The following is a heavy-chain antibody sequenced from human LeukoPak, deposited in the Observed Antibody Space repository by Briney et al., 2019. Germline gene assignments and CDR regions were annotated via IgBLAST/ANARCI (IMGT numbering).Heavy chain of an antibody. D-gene: IGHD3-16*01. Sequence: ASVKVSCKASGNSISNYAVSWVRQAPGQEFEWMGGIIPIFGTADYAQKFQGRVTITADQSTSTTYMALSSLKSEDTATYYCTTRACHAGGCSSSFYYYYGLHFWGQGTTVSVSS. J-gene: IGHJ6*02. CDR3: TTRACHAGGCSSSFYYYYGLHF. CDR1: GNSISNYA. V-gene: IGHV1-69*13. CDR2: IIPIFGTA.